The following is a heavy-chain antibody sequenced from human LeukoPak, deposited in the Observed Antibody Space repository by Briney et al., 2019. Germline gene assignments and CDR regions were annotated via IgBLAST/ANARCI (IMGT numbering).Heavy chain of an antibody. CDR3: ARHIGGGIEDMDV. Sequence: SETLSLTCTVSGGSIGTYYWSWVRQSPGKGLEWIGYIYVTGNRYNPYLQSRVTISVDTSRNQFFLKMSSVTAADAAVYYCARHIGGGIEDMDVWGKGTKITVSS. CDR1: GGSIGTYY. J-gene: IGHJ6*03. CDR2: IYVTGN. V-gene: IGHV4-59*08. D-gene: IGHD3-16*02.